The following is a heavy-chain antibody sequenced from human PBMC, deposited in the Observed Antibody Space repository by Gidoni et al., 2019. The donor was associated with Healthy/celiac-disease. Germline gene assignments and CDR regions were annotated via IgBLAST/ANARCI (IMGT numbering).Heavy chain of an antibody. CDR2: ISSSGSTI. Sequence: EVQLVESGGGLVQPGGSLRLSCAASGFTFSSYEMNWVRQAPGKGLGWVSYISSSGSTIYYADSVKGRFTISRDNAKNSLYLQMNSLRAEDTAVYYCARDATGTGGSGMDVWGQGTTVTVSS. V-gene: IGHV3-48*03. CDR1: GFTFSSYE. D-gene: IGHD1-1*01. J-gene: IGHJ6*02. CDR3: ARDATGTGGSGMDV.